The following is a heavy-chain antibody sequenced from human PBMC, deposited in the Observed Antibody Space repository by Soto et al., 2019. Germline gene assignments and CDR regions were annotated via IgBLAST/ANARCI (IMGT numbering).Heavy chain of an antibody. D-gene: IGHD6-19*01. V-gene: IGHV3-21*01. CDR3: ARDRVAVAGVDY. CDR1: GFTFSSYS. Sequence: GGSLRLSCAASGFTFSSYSMNWVRQAPGKGLEWVSSISSSGSYIYYADSVKGRFTISRDNAKNSLYLQMNSLRAGDTAVYYCARDRVAVAGVDYWGQGTLVTVSS. CDR2: ISSSGSYI. J-gene: IGHJ4*02.